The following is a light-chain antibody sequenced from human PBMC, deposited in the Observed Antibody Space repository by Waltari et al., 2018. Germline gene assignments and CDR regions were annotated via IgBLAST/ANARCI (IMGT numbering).Light chain of an antibody. CDR2: KAS. CDR1: QSISSW. V-gene: IGKV1-5*03. J-gene: IGKJ4*01. Sequence: DIQMTQSPSTLSASVGDRVTITCRASQSISSWLAWYKQKPGKAPKLLIYKASSLESGVPSRFSGSGSGTEFTLTISSLQPDDFATYYCQQYNSYSPPLTFGGGTKVEIK. CDR3: QQYNSYSPPLT.